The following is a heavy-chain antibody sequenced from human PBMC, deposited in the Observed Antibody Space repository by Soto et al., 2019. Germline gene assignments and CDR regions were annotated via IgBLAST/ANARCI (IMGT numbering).Heavy chain of an antibody. CDR3: ARRLAPTISALGY. J-gene: IGHJ4*02. D-gene: IGHD1-26*01. CDR2: ISENGDRQ. Sequence: QPWGSLRLYCTASGLTFTASTFHWVRQAPGKGLQWVAVISENGDRQYSTESVRGRFVISRDSSKNTLYLQMNSLRPEDTGVYFCARRLAPTISALGYWGQGALVTVSS. V-gene: IGHV3-30*09. CDR1: GLTFTAST.